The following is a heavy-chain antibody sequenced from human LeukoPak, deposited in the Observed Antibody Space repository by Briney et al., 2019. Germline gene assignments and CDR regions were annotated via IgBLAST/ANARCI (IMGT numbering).Heavy chain of an antibody. CDR1: GGSISSSSYY. CDR2: IYYSGST. CDR3: ARGGKQQLVQWFDP. D-gene: IGHD6-13*01. J-gene: IGHJ5*02. Sequence: SETLSLTCTVSGGSISSSSYYWGWIRQPPGKGLEWIGSIYYSGSTYYNPSLKSRVTISVDTSKNQFSLKLSSVTAADTAVYYCARGGKQQLVQWFDPWGQGTLVTVSS. V-gene: IGHV4-39*07.